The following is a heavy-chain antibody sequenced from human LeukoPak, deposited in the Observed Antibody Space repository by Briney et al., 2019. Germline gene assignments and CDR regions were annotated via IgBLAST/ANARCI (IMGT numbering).Heavy chain of an antibody. CDR2: ISYDGSNK. CDR1: GCTFSSYG. Sequence: GGSLRLSCAASGCTFSSYGMHWVRQAPGKGLKWVAVISYDGSNKYYADSVKGRFTISRDNSKNTLYLQMNSLRAEDTAVYYCAKDRPRITMIVVGYFQHWGQGTLVTVSS. D-gene: IGHD3-22*01. V-gene: IGHV3-30*18. CDR3: AKDRPRITMIVVGYFQH. J-gene: IGHJ1*01.